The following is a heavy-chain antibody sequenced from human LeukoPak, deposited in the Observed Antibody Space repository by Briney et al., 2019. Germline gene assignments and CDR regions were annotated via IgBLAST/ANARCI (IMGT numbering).Heavy chain of an antibody. Sequence: SATLSLTCIVSGGSISGYYWSWIRQTPRKGLEWIGNIYYGGSTNYNPSLKSRVTISVDTSKKQFSLKLSSVTAADTAVYFCARDGRGTSSSWSFDYWGQGTPITVSS. J-gene: IGHJ4*02. CDR1: GGSISGYY. CDR3: ARDGRGTSSSWSFDY. CDR2: IYYGGST. V-gene: IGHV4-59*01. D-gene: IGHD6-13*01.